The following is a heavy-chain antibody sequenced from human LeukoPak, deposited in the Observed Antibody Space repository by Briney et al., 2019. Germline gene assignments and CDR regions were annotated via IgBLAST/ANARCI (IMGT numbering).Heavy chain of an antibody. CDR2: ISAYNGNT. CDR1: GYTFTSYG. Sequence: ASVKVSCKASGYTFTSYGICWVRQAPGQGLGWMGWISAYNGNTNYAQKLQGRVTMTTDTSTSTAYMELRRLRSDDTAVYYCARELDCSSTSCTPTSLGFDYWGQGTLVTVSS. J-gene: IGHJ4*02. V-gene: IGHV1-18*01. CDR3: ARELDCSSTSCTPTSLGFDY. D-gene: IGHD2-2*01.